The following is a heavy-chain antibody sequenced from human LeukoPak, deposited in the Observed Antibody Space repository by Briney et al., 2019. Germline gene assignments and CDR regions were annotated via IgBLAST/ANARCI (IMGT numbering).Heavy chain of an antibody. CDR3: ARDRGSGSNLGYNWFDP. CDR1: GASISSYY. Sequence: SETLSLTCTVSGASISSYYWDWIRQPAGKGLEWIGRIYTSGNTDYNPSLKSRVTMSLDTSKNQFFLKLSSVTAADTAVYYCARDRGSGSNLGYNWFDPWGQGTLVTVSS. D-gene: IGHD1-26*01. V-gene: IGHV4-4*07. CDR2: IYTSGNT. J-gene: IGHJ5*02.